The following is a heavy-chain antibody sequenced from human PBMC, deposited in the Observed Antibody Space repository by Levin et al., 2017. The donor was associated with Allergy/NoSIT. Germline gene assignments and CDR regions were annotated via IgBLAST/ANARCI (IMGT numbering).Heavy chain of an antibody. CDR3: PNKQGGTSGFSFDV. CDR2: ITGGGGDK. Sequence: GGSLRLSCAASGFTFSDYAMTWVRQAPGKGLEWVSVITGGGGDKYYGDSVKGRFTVSRDNSKDTLYLELNSLRAEDTAVYYCPNKQGGTSGFSFDVWGQGTMVTLSS. V-gene: IGHV3-23*01. CDR1: GFTFSDYA. J-gene: IGHJ3*01. D-gene: IGHD1-1*01.